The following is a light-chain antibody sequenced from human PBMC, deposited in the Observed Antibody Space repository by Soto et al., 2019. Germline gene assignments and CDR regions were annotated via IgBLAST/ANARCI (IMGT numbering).Light chain of an antibody. J-gene: IGKJ4*01. CDR1: QTVRNNY. CDR2: DAS. Sequence: EFVLTQSPGTLSLSPGERATLSCRASQTVRNNYLAWYQQKPGQAPRLLIYDASSRATGIPDRFSGGGSGTDFTLTISRLEPEDFAVYYCQQVESYPSTFGGGTKVDIK. CDR3: QQVESYPST. V-gene: IGKV3-20*01.